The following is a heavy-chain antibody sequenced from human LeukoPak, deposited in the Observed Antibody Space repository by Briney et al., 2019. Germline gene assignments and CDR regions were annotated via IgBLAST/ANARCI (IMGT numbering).Heavy chain of an antibody. Sequence: ASVKVSCKASGYTFNTYGISWVRQAPGQGPEWMGWIHPNSGGTKYAQNFQGRVTMTRDTSITTAYMELSSLRSDDTAVYYCARGDIYWDYWGQGTQVTVSS. J-gene: IGHJ4*02. CDR2: IHPNSGGT. V-gene: IGHV1-2*02. CDR1: GYTFNTYG. D-gene: IGHD2-15*01. CDR3: ARGDIYWDY.